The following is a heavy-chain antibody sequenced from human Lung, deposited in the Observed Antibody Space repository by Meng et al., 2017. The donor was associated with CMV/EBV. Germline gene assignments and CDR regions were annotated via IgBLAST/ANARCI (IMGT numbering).Heavy chain of an antibody. D-gene: IGHD2-2*01. J-gene: IGHJ6*02. Sequence: GESXKISCAASGFTFSSYWMSWVRQAPGKGLEWVANIKQDGSEKYYVDSVKGRFTISRDNAKNSLYLQMNSLRAEDTAVYYCARDPRGINIVVVHNGMDVWXQGTXVTVSS. V-gene: IGHV3-7*01. CDR2: IKQDGSEK. CDR1: GFTFSSYW. CDR3: ARDPRGINIVVVHNGMDV.